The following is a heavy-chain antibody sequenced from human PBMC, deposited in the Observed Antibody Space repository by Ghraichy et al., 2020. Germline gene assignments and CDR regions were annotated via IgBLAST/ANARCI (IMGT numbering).Heavy chain of an antibody. CDR3: ARAGGQLEYYYYYGMDV. CDR1: GGSISSYY. V-gene: IGHV4-59*01. J-gene: IGHJ6*02. D-gene: IGHD2-2*01. CDR2: IYYSGST. Sequence: SQTLSLTCTVSGGSISSYYWSWIGQPPGKGLEWIGYIYYSGSTNYNPSLKSRVTISVDTSKNQFSLKLSSVTAADTAVYYCARAGGQLEYYYYYGMDVWGQGTTVTVSS.